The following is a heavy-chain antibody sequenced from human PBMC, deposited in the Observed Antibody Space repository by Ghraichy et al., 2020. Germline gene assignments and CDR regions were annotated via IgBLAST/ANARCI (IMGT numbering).Heavy chain of an antibody. D-gene: IGHD4-17*01. V-gene: IGHV3-53*01. CDR3: ARDSSMTTVTASYYYGMDV. CDR2: ISSGGST. J-gene: IGHJ6*02. Sequence: GGSLRLSCAASGFTVSSNYMSWVRQAPGKGLEWVSVISSGGSTYYADSVKGRFTISRDNSKNTLYLQMNSVRAEDTAVYYCARDSSMTTVTASYYYGMDVWGQGTTVTVSS. CDR1: GFTVSSNY.